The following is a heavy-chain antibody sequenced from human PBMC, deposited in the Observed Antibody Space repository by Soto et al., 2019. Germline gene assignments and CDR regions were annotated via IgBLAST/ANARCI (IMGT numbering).Heavy chain of an antibody. D-gene: IGHD4-4*01. J-gene: IGHJ6*02. CDR1: GYSFTSYW. CDR3: ARWSDSNFPCYYGMEV. CDR2: IDPSDSYT. Sequence: GESLKISCKGSGYSFTSYWISWVRQMPGKGLEWMGRIDPSDSYTNYSPSFQGHVTISADKSISTAYLQWSSLKASDTAMYYCARWSDSNFPCYYGMEVWGQGTTVTVS. V-gene: IGHV5-10-1*01.